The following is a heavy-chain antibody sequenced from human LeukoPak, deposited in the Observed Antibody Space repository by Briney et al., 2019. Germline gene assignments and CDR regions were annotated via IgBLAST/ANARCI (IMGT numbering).Heavy chain of an antibody. V-gene: IGHV4-59*08. CDR2: IFYSGST. J-gene: IGHJ5*02. D-gene: IGHD4-23*01. Sequence: SETLSLTCTVSGGSISSYSWSWIRQHPGKGLQWIGSIFYSGSTNYSPSLKSRVTILVDTSKNQFSLKLTSVTAADTAVYYCARHGRGGGNVNWFDPWGQGSLVTVSS. CDR1: GGSISSYS. CDR3: ARHGRGGGNVNWFDP.